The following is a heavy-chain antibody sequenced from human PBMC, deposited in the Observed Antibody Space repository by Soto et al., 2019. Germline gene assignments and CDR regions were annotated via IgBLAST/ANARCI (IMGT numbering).Heavy chain of an antibody. CDR2: INPNSDGT. J-gene: IGHJ6*02. CDR3: ARINRSSTGYSAMAV. D-gene: IGHD6-13*01. V-gene: IGHV1-2*04. Sequence: ASVKLTCKASGCTCTGYYMHWVRQAPGQGLEWMGWINPNSDGTNYAQKFQGWVTMTRETSISTAYMEPSRLRSDDTAVYYCARINRSSTGYSAMAVWGQGTALTASS. CDR1: GCTCTGYY.